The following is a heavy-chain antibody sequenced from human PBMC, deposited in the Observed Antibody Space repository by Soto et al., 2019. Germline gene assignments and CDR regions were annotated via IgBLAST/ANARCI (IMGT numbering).Heavy chain of an antibody. J-gene: IGHJ4*02. CDR1: GGSISSGGYY. CDR3: ARDLSTGLSGGSGY. CDR2: IYYSGST. D-gene: IGHD4-17*01. V-gene: IGHV4-31*02. Sequence: TLSLTLTVSGGSISSGGYYWSGIRQQPVKGLEWIGYIYYSGSTYYNPYLKSRVTISVDTSKKQFSLQLSSVTAADTAVYYCARDLSTGLSGGSGYWGPGTLVTVSS.